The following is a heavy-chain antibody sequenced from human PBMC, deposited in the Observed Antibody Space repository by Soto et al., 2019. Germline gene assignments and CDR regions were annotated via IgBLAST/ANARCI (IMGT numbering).Heavy chain of an antibody. CDR1: GYTFTSYA. J-gene: IGHJ5*02. V-gene: IGHV1-3*01. CDR3: ARDRRVMTITMVRGVIKAGCWFDP. Sequence: GASVKVSCKASGYTFTSYAMHWVRQAPGQRLEWMGWINAGNGNTKYSQKFQGRVTITRDTSASTAYMELSSLRSEDTAVYYCARDRRVMTITMVRGVIKAGCWFDPWGQGTLVTVLL. D-gene: IGHD3-10*01. CDR2: INAGNGNT.